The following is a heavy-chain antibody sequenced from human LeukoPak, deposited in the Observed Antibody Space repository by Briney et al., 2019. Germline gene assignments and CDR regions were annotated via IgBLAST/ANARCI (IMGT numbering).Heavy chain of an antibody. D-gene: IGHD3-3*01. CDR3: ASFSRYVDFWSGYTHDY. Sequence: SQTLSLTCTVSGGSISSGSYYWSWIRQPAGKGLEWLGRIYTSGSTNYNPSLKSRVTISVDTYKIQFSLKLSSVTAAYTAVYYCASFSRYVDFWSGYTHDYWGQGTLVTVFS. CDR1: GGSISSGSYY. CDR2: IYTSGST. J-gene: IGHJ4*02. V-gene: IGHV4-61*02.